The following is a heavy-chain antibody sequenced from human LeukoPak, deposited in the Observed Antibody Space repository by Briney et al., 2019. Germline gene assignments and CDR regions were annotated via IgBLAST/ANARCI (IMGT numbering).Heavy chain of an antibody. V-gene: IGHV1-69*13. D-gene: IGHD2-15*01. CDR1: RGTFSSYA. CDR3: ARVGIVVVATTLDYYYYYGMDV. Sequence: SVKVSCKASRGTFSSYAISWVRQAPGQGLKWMGGIIPIFGTANYAQKFQGRVTITADESTSTAYMELSSLRSEDTAVYYCARVGIVVVATTLDYYYYYGMDVWGQGAPVTVSS. CDR2: IIPIFGTA. J-gene: IGHJ6*02.